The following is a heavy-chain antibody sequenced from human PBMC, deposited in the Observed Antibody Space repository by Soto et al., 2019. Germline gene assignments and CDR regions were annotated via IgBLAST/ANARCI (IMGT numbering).Heavy chain of an antibody. CDR3: ASSPPAMVAPNI. CDR1: GGSVSSYS. CDR2: VYYSGST. V-gene: IGHV4-59*02. Sequence: SETLSLTCTVSGGSVSSYSCTWGRQPPGKGLEWIGYVYYSGSTHYNPSLKSRVTISLDTSKNQFSLKLTSVTAADTAMYFCASSPPAMVAPNIWGQGTLVTVSS. D-gene: IGHD5-18*01. J-gene: IGHJ4*02.